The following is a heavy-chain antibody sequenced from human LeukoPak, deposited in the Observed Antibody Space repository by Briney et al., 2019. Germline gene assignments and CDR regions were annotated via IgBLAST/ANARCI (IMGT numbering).Heavy chain of an antibody. J-gene: IGHJ2*01. D-gene: IGHD2-8*01. CDR2: ISYDGSQK. Sequence: GKSLRLSCVASGFTLSSYGMHWVRQAPGKGLEWVALISYDGSQKYYADSVKGRFTVSRDNSKSLLYLQMDSLRAEDTAVYYCAREEWFDLWGRGTLVTVSS. CDR1: GFTLSSYG. V-gene: IGHV3-30*03. CDR3: AREEWFDL.